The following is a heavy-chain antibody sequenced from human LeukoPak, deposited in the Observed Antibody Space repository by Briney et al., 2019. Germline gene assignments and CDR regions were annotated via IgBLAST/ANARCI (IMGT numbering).Heavy chain of an antibody. CDR2: IYYSGST. D-gene: IGHD3-22*01. J-gene: IGHJ4*02. V-gene: IGHV4-39*01. CDR1: GGSFSNHF. CDR3: ARYDSSGYYYPNAGDY. Sequence: SETLSLTCSVSGGSFSNHFWSWIRQPPGKGLEWIGSIYYSGSTYYNPSLKSRVTISVDTSKNQFSLKLSSVTAADTAVYYCARYDSSGYYYPNAGDYWGQGTLVTVSS.